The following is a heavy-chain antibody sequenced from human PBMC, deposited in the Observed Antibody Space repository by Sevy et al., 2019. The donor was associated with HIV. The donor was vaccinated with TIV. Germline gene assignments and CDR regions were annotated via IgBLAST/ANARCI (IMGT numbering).Heavy chain of an antibody. Sequence: SETLSLTCTVSGGPISSYYWSWIRQPPGKGLEWIGYIYYSGSTNYNPSLKSRVTISVDTSKNQFSLKLSSVTAADTAVYYCAREGHYDYVWGSYRPGGYFDYWGQGTLVTVSS. D-gene: IGHD3-16*02. J-gene: IGHJ4*02. CDR3: AREGHYDYVWGSYRPGGYFDY. CDR1: GGPISSYY. V-gene: IGHV4-59*01. CDR2: IYYSGST.